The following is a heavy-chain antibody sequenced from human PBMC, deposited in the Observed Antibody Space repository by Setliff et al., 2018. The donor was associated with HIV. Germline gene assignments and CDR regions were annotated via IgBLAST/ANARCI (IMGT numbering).Heavy chain of an antibody. J-gene: IGHJ3*01. CDR2: INAGNGNT. CDR1: GYTFTSYA. D-gene: IGHD1-26*01. CDR3: ATHFRYSGTNGAFDV. V-gene: IGHV1-3*01. Sequence: ASVKVSCKASGYTFTSYAMHWVRQAPGQGLEWMGWINAGNGNTKYSQKFQGRVTITRDTSASTAYMELSSLRSEDTAVYYCATHFRYSGTNGAFDVWGHGTMVTVSS.